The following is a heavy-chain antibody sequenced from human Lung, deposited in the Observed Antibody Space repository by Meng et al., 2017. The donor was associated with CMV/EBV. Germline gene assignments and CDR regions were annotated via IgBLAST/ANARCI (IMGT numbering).Heavy chain of an antibody. CDR1: GYTFTSYD. V-gene: IGHV1-8*01. D-gene: IGHD1-26*01. J-gene: IGHJ4*02. Sequence: ASVKVSXKASGYTFTSYDINWVRQATGQGLEWMGWMNPNSGNTGYAQKFQGRVTMTRNTSISTAYMELSSLRSEDTAVYYCARGNIVGATLDYWGKGTLVTVSS. CDR2: MNPNSGNT. CDR3: ARGNIVGATLDY.